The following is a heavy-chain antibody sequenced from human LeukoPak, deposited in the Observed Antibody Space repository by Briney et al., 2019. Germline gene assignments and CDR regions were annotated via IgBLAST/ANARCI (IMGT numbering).Heavy chain of an antibody. CDR3: ARVHDYGELDY. V-gene: IGHV3-74*01. Sequence: GGSLRLSCAASGFTFSSYWMHWVRQAPGKGLVWVSRINSDGSSTSYADSAKGRFTISRDNAKNTLYLQMNSLRAEDTAVYYCARVHDYGELDYWGQGTLVTVSS. D-gene: IGHD4-17*01. J-gene: IGHJ4*02. CDR2: INSDGSST. CDR1: GFTFSSYW.